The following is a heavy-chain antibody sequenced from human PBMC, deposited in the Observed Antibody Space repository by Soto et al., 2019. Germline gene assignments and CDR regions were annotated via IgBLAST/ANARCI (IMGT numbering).Heavy chain of an antibody. CDR3: ARLTTVTPGVSGHYYGMDV. CDR2: IIPIFGTA. Sequence: QVQLVQSGAEVKKPGSSVKVSCKASGGTFSSYAISWVRQAPGQGLEWMGGIIPIFGTANYAQKFQGRVTITADESTSTAYMELSSLRSEDTAVYYCARLTTVTPGVSGHYYGMDVWGQGTTVTVSS. D-gene: IGHD4-17*01. V-gene: IGHV1-69*01. CDR1: GGTFSSYA. J-gene: IGHJ6*02.